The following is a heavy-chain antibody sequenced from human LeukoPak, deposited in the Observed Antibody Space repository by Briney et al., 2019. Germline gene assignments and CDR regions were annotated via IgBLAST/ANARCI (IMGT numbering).Heavy chain of an antibody. CDR3: TTHRAQRAIAVAGFDY. Sequence: PGGSLRLSCAASGFTFSIYAMSWVRQAPGKGLEWVGRIKSKTDGGTTDYAAPVKGRFTISRDDSKNTLYLQMNSLKTEDTAVYYCTTHRAQRAIAVAGFDYWGQGTLVTVSS. CDR2: IKSKTDGGTT. J-gene: IGHJ4*02. V-gene: IGHV3-15*01. CDR1: GFTFSIYA. D-gene: IGHD6-19*01.